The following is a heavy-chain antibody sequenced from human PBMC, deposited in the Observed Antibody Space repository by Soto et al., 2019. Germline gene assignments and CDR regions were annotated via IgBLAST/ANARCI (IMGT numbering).Heavy chain of an antibody. CDR2: IYYSGST. CDR3: ARDSLHPYYYYYGMDV. J-gene: IGHJ6*02. D-gene: IGHD2-2*01. CDR1: GGSISSSSYY. Sequence: PSETLSLTCTVSGGSISSSSYYWSWIRQPPGKGLEWIGYIYYSGSTNYNPSLKSRVTISVDTSKNQFSLKLSSVTAADTAVYYCARDSLHPYYYYYGMDVWGQGTTVTVSS. V-gene: IGHV4-61*01.